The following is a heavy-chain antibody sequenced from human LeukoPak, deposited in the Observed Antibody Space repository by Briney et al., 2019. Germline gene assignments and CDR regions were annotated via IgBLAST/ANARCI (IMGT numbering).Heavy chain of an antibody. D-gene: IGHD6-19*01. CDR2: IGGDGSIT. V-gene: IGHV3-74*01. Sequence: GGSLTLSCAASGFTFSSYWMHWVRQAPGKGLVWVSRIGGDGSITNYADSVKGRFTISRDNAKNTLYLQMNSLRAEDTAVYYCAKGNSGWYDYWGQGTLVTVSS. J-gene: IGHJ4*02. CDR3: AKGNSGWYDY. CDR1: GFTFSSYW.